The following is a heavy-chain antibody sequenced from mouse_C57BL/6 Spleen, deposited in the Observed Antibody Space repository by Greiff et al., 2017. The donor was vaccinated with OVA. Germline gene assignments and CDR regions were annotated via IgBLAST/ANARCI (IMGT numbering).Heavy chain of an antibody. CDR2: IWGVGST. D-gene: IGHD2-3*01. V-gene: IGHV2-6*01. CDR3: ASRDDGYPFAY. CDR1: GFSLTSYG. J-gene: IGHJ3*01. Sequence: VQRVESGPGLVAPSQSLSITCTVSGFSLTSYGVDWVRQSPGKGLEWLGVIWGVGSTNYNSALKSRLSISKDNSKSQVFLKMNSLQTDDTAMYYCASRDDGYPFAYWGQGTLVTVSA.